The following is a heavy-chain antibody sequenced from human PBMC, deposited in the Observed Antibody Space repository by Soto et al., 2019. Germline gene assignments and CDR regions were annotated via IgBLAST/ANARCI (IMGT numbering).Heavy chain of an antibody. Sequence: SETLSLTCTVSGGSISSSRYYWGWIRQPPGKGLDGSGSIYYSGSTYYNPSLKSRVTISVDTSKNQFSLKLSSVTAADTAVYYCARQDYDNYIINWFDPWGQGTLVTVSS. V-gene: IGHV4-39*01. D-gene: IGHD3-9*01. CDR3: ARQDYDNYIINWFDP. CDR1: GGSISSSRYY. J-gene: IGHJ5*02. CDR2: IYYSGST.